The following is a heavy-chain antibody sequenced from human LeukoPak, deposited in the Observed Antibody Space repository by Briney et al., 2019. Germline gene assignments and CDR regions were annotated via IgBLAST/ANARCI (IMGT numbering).Heavy chain of an antibody. Sequence: SETLSLTCAVDGGFFSGDSGSWIRQPPGKGLEWIGEINHMGRPNYNPSLKGRVTISEDTSKNQFSLKLSSLTAADTAVYYCTRVKRLRMGEPQYWYFDLWVRGTLVTVSA. CDR3: TRVKRLRMGEPQYWYFDL. J-gene: IGHJ2*01. CDR1: GGFFSGDS. D-gene: IGHD3-16*01. CDR2: INHMGRP. V-gene: IGHV4-34*01.